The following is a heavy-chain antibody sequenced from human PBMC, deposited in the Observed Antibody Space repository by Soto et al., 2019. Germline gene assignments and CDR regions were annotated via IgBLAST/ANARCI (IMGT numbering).Heavy chain of an antibody. V-gene: IGHV1-3*01. D-gene: IGHD3-16*01. CDR1: GYTFTSYA. CDR3: AMVDNYVTPTPQDV. J-gene: IGHJ6*02. Sequence: ASVKVSCKASGYTFTSYAMHWVRQAPGQRLEWMGWINAGNGNTKYSQKFQGRVTITRDTSASTAYVELSSLRSEDTAVYYCAMVDNYVTPTPQDVWGQGTMVTVSS. CDR2: INAGNGNT.